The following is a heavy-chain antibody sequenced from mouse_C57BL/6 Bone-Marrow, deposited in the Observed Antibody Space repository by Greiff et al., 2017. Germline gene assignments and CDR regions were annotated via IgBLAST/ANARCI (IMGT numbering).Heavy chain of an antibody. CDR2: IYPRSGNT. V-gene: IGHV1-81*01. CDR1: GYTFTSYG. CDR3: ARSYDGYYWFAY. J-gene: IGHJ3*01. D-gene: IGHD2-3*01. Sequence: QVQLQQSGAELARPGASVKLSCKASGYTFTSYGISWVKQRTGQGLEWIGEIYPRSGNTYYNEKFKGKATLTADKSSSTAYMELRSLTSEDSAVYFCARSYDGYYWFAYWGQGTLVTVSA.